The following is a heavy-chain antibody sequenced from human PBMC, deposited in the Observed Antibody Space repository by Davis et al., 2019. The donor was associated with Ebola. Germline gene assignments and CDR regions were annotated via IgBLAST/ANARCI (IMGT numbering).Heavy chain of an antibody. V-gene: IGHV1-69*04. CDR3: ASQYFSSTSCHFGYYYYYYGMDV. CDR2: IIPILGIA. CDR1: GGTFSSYA. D-gene: IGHD2-2*01. Sequence: SVKVSCKASGGTFSSYAISWVRQAPGQGLEWMGRIIPILGIANYAQKFQGRVTITADKSTSTAYMELSSLRSEDTAVYYCASQYFSSTSCHFGYYYYYYGMDVWGQGTTVTVSS. J-gene: IGHJ6*02.